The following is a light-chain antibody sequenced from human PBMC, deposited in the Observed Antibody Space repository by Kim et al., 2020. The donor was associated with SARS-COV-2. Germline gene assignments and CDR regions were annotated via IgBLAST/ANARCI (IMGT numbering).Light chain of an antibody. CDR2: GAS. Sequence: EIVLTQSPGTLSLSPGERATLSCRASQSVSSSYLAWYQQKPGQAPRLLIYGASSRATGIPDRFSGSGSGTDFTLTISRLEPEDFALYYCQQYGSSLSLTFGGGTKLEIK. J-gene: IGKJ4*01. CDR3: QQYGSSLSLT. CDR1: QSVSSSY. V-gene: IGKV3-20*01.